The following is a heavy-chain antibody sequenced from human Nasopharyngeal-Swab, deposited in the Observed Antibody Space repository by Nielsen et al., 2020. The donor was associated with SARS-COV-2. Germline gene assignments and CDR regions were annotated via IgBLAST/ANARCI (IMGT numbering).Heavy chain of an antibody. D-gene: IGHD5-18*01. CDR3: AHSIVDTAMVIFDY. V-gene: IGHV2-5*02. J-gene: IGHJ4*02. Sequence: RQAPGKALEWLALIYWDDDKRYSPSLKSRLTITKDTSKNQVVPTMTNMDPVDTATYYCAHSIVDTAMVIFDYWGQGTLVTVSS. CDR2: IYWDDDK.